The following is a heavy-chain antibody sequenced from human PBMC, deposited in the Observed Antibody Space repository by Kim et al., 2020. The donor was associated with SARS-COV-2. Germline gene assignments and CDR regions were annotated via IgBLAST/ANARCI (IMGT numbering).Heavy chain of an antibody. V-gene: IGHV1-69*01. D-gene: IGHD4-4*01. CDR3: ARARTVTSNWFDP. J-gene: IGHJ5*02. Sequence: SAQKFQGRVTITADESTSTAYMELSSLRSEDTAVYYCARARTVTSNWFDPWGQGTLVTVSS.